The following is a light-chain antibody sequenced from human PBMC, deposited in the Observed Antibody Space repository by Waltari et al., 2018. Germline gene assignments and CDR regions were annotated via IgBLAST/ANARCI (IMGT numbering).Light chain of an antibody. CDR2: DVI. V-gene: IGLV2-14*01. CDR1: SSDVGFSNY. CDR3: NSYAGSSSWV. J-gene: IGLJ3*02. Sequence: QSALTQPASVSGSPGQSITISCHGTSSDVGFSNYVSWYQQHPGKAPKLMIYDVIGRPSGVSNRFSGSTSGNTASLTSSGLQAEDEADYYCNSYAGSSSWVFGGGTKLTVL.